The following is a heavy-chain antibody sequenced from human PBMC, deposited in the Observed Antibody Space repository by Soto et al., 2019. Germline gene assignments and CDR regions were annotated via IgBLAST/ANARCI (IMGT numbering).Heavy chain of an antibody. CDR1: GYTFTSYG. CDR2: ISAYNGNT. J-gene: IGHJ6*02. CDR3: ARASLWFGEYGDV. D-gene: IGHD3-10*01. V-gene: IGHV1-18*01. Sequence: QVQLVQSGAEVKKPGASVKVSCKASGYTFTSYGISWVRQAPGQGLEWMGWISAYNGNTNYAQKIQGRVTMTTDRSTSTAYKELRSLRSDDTAVYYCARASLWFGEYGDVWGQGTTVTVSS.